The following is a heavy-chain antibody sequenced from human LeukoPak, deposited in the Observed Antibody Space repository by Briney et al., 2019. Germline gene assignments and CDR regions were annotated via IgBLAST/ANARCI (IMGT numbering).Heavy chain of an antibody. D-gene: IGHD3-3*01. CDR1: GFSVSTNY. V-gene: IGHV3-53*01. Sequence: PPGGSLRLSCAASGFSVSTNYMIWVRQAPGMGLECVSVISNHGTTYYADSVKGRFSISRDNSKNTVFLQMNSLRAEDTAVYYCARDNTISGHYEVGYWGQGTLVTVSS. CDR2: ISNHGTT. J-gene: IGHJ4*02. CDR3: ARDNTISGHYEVGY.